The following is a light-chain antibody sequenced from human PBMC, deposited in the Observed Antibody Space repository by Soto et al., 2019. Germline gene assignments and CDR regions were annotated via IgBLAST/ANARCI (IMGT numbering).Light chain of an antibody. CDR2: DAS. Sequence: DIQMTQSPSSLSASVGDRVTITCRASQSTSSWLEWYQQKPGKAPKLLIYDASNLESGVPSRFSGSGSGTEFSLTISSLQPDDFATYCCQQYHTSLSFGGGTKVDIK. CDR1: QSTSSW. V-gene: IGKV1-5*01. J-gene: IGKJ4*01. CDR3: QQYHTSLS.